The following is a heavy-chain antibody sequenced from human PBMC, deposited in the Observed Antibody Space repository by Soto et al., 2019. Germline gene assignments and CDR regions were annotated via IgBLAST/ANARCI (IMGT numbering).Heavy chain of an antibody. CDR2: TSHDGSNK. J-gene: IGHJ4*02. D-gene: IGHD6-13*01. Sequence: SLRLSCAASGFTFSSYGMHWVRQAPGKGLEWVAVTSHDGSNKYYADSAKGRFTISRDNSKNTLYLQTNSLRPEDTAVYYCAKDLDAYSSSWPADYWGQGTLVTVSS. CDR1: GFTFSSYG. CDR3: AKDLDAYSSSWPADY. V-gene: IGHV3-30*18.